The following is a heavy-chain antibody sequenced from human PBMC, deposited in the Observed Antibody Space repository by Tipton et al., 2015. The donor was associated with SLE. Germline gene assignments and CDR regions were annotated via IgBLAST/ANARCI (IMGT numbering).Heavy chain of an antibody. Sequence: TLSLTCTVSGTSTTSHYWSWIRQPPGKGLEWIGYIFYSGSTNYNPSLKSRVTLSLDTSKNQFSMKLTSLTAADTAVYYCARMPGFGPGITAAGPFDSWGQGTLVTVSS. CDR2: IFYSGST. D-gene: IGHD6-13*01. CDR1: GTSTTSHY. V-gene: IGHV4-59*11. J-gene: IGHJ4*02. CDR3: ARMPGFGPGITAAGPFDS.